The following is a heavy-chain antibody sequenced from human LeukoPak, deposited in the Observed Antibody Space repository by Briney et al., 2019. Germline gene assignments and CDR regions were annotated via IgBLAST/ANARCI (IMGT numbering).Heavy chain of an antibody. D-gene: IGHD4-11*01. CDR2: ISRDSDIR. J-gene: IGHJ4*01. CDR1: GFIFGRDS. V-gene: IGHV3-48*01. CDR3: VRSAFLTTEFYFDY. Sequence: PGGSLTLSCAASGFIFGRDSMNWVRQAPGRGLEWISYISRDSDIRYYADSVRGRFHISRDNARNSLYLQMNSLRAEDTAVYYCVRSAFLTTEFYFDYWGHGTLVTVSS.